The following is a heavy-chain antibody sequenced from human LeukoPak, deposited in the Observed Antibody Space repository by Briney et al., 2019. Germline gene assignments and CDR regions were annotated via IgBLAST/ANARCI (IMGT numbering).Heavy chain of an antibody. J-gene: IGHJ6*03. V-gene: IGHV5-51*01. CDR1: GCSFTSYW. CDR2: IYPGDSDT. Sequence: EEALKISCKGSGCSFTSYWIGWVRQMPGKGLEWMGIIYPGDSDTRYSPSFQGQVTISADKSISTAYLQWSSLKASDTAMYYCARQTTTVTTAGIYYYYYMDVWGKGTTVTVSS. D-gene: IGHD4-17*01. CDR3: ARQTTTVTTAGIYYYYYMDV.